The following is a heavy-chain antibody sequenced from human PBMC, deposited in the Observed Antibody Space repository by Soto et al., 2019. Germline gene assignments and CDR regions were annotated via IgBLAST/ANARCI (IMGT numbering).Heavy chain of an antibody. CDR1: GGSFSSGDYY. V-gene: IGHV4-31*03. Sequence: SETLSLTCTVSGGSFSSGDYYWSWIRQHPGKGLEWIGSTYYSGSTYYNPSLKSRVTISVDTSKNQFSLKLSSVTAADTAVYYCARDPCGSGGHCYWGLDVWGRGTTVTVSS. CDR3: ARDPCGSGGHCYWGLDV. D-gene: IGHD2-21*02. J-gene: IGHJ6*02. CDR2: TYYSGST.